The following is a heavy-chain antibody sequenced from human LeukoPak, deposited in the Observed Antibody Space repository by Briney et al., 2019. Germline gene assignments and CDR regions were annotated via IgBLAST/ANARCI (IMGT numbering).Heavy chain of an antibody. D-gene: IGHD1-26*01. CDR3: ARGGPYSGSYFDY. CDR2: IYYSGST. CDR1: GGSISSGGYY. J-gene: IGHJ4*02. V-gene: IGHV4-31*03. Sequence: SETLSLTCTVSGGSISSGGYYWSWIRQHPGKGLGWIGYIYYSGSTYYNPSLKSRVTISVDTSKNQFSLKLSSVTAADTAVYYCARGGPYSGSYFDYWGQGTLVTVSS.